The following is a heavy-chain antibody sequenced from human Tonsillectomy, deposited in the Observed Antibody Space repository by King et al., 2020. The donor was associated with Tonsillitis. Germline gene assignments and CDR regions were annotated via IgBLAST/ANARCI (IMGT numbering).Heavy chain of an antibody. CDR1: GFTFSDYY. V-gene: IGHV3-11*01. Sequence: QLVQSGGGLVKPGGSLRLSCAASGFTFSDYYMSWIRQAPGKGLEWVSYISSSGATIYYSDSVRGRFTISRDNAKNSLYLQMNSRRAEDTAVYYCARDGYDYIWGSYRYFPSLDYWGQGTLVTVSS. D-gene: IGHD3-16*02. CDR3: ARDGYDYIWGSYRYFPSLDY. CDR2: ISSSGATI. J-gene: IGHJ4*02.